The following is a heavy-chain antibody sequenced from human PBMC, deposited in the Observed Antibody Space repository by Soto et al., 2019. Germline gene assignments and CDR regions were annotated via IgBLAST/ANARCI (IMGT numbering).Heavy chain of an antibody. V-gene: IGHV3-11*05. D-gene: IGHD2-21*02. J-gene: IGHJ4*02. Sequence: QVQLVESGGGLVKPGGSLRLSCAASGFTFSDYYMSWIRQAPGKGLEWVSYISSSSSYTNYADSVKGRFTISRDNAKNSLYLQMNCLRAEYTAVYYCASVPSCGGDCYSDYWGQGTLVTVSS. CDR3: ASVPSCGGDCYSDY. CDR2: ISSSSSYT. CDR1: GFTFSDYY.